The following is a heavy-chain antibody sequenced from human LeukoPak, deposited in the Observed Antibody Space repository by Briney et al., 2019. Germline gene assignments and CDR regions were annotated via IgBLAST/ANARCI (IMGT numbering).Heavy chain of an antibody. D-gene: IGHD6-19*01. CDR2: INPNSGGT. J-gene: IGHJ4*02. CDR3: ARDFVGGIAVAGYDY. Sequence: ASVKVSCKASGYTFTGYYMHWVRQAPGQGLEWMGWINPNSGGTNYAQKFQGRVTMTRDTSISTAYMELSRPRSDDTAVYYCARDFVGGIAVAGYDYWGQGTLVTVSS. CDR1: GYTFTGYY. V-gene: IGHV1-2*02.